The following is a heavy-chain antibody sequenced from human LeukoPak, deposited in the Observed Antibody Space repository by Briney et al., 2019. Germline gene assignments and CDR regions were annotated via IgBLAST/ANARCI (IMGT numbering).Heavy chain of an antibody. V-gene: IGHV3-74*01. CDR2: INSDGRRT. D-gene: IGHD3-16*01. J-gene: IGHJ3*02. CDR3: ARGGRAFDI. Sequence: GGSLRLSCAASGFTFSSYWMHWVRQVPGRGLVWVSHINSDGRRTNSADSVKGRFTISRDNAKNTLYLQMNSLRADDTAVYYCARGGRAFDIWGHRTMVTVSS. CDR1: GFTFSSYW.